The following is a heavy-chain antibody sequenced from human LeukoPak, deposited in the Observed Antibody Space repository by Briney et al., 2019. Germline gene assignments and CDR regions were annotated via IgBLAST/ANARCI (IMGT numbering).Heavy chain of an antibody. D-gene: IGHD6-6*01. Sequence: ASVKVSCKAAGYTFTSYYVHWVGQAPGQGREGRGIINPSGGSTSYAQKFQGRVTMTRDMSRSTVYMELSSLRSEDTAVYYCARAQSSSSSWFDPWGQGTLVTVSS. CDR1: GYTFTSYY. CDR3: ARAQSSSSSWFDP. J-gene: IGHJ5*02. V-gene: IGHV1-46*01. CDR2: INPSGGST.